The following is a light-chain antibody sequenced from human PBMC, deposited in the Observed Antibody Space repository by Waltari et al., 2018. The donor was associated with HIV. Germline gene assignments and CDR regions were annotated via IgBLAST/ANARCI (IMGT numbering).Light chain of an antibody. CDR1: QGIGTS. CDR3: QQAKTFPHT. Sequence: DIQMTQSPPSVSASVGDRVSITCRTSQGIGTSLAWYQRSPGKVPSLLIYEASRMEIGVPSRFSGSGSGTFFFLNISDLQPEDFATYYCQQAKTFPHTFGGGTRVEL. J-gene: IGKJ4*01. V-gene: IGKV1-12*01. CDR2: EAS.